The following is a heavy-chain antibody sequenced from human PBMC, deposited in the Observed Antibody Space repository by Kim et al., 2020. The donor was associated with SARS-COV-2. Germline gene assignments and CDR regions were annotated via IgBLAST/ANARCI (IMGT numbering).Heavy chain of an antibody. V-gene: IGHV4-39*01. D-gene: IGHD6-6*01. CDR3: ARQTRSSSKTNTLDY. Sequence: PSLKSRVTITVDTSRHRFSLRLSSVTAADTAVFYCARQTRSSSKTNTLDYWGQGTLVTVSS. J-gene: IGHJ4*02.